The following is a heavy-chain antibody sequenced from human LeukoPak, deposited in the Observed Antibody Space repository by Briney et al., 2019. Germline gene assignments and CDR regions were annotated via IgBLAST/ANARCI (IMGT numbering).Heavy chain of an antibody. V-gene: IGHV3-30*02. CDR1: GFTFNNYG. CDR2: IRYDGSNT. J-gene: IGHJ6*03. D-gene: IGHD3-10*01. Sequence: PGGSLRLSCAASGFTFNNYGMHWVRQAPGKGLEWLAFIRYDGSNTYYADSVKGRFTISRDNAKNTLYLQMNSLRAEDTAVYYCARDGSRITPRYYYMDVWGKGTTVTISS. CDR3: ARDGSRITPRYYYMDV.